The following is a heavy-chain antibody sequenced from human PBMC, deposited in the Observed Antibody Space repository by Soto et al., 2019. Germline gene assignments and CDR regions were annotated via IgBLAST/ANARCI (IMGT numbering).Heavy chain of an antibody. CDR2: ISGSGGST. V-gene: IGHV3-23*01. CDR1: GFTFSSYA. CDR3: AKDFVGWPGGMDV. J-gene: IGHJ6*02. Sequence: EVQLLESGGGLVQPGGSLRLSCAASGFTFSSYAMSWVRQAPGKGLEWVSDISGSGGSTYYADSVKGRFTISRDNSKNTLYLQMNSLRAEDTAVYYCAKDFVGWPGGMDVWGQGTTVTVSS. D-gene: IGHD2-21*01.